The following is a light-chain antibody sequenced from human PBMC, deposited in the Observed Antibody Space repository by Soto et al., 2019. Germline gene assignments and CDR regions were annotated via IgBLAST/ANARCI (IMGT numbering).Light chain of an antibody. Sequence: QSVLTQPPSVSGAPGQRVTISCTGSSSNIGAGFDVHWYHQIAGTAPKLLIYGNSNRPSGVPDRFSGSKSGNTASLTVSGLQPEDEADYYCISYAGTAYAFGTGTKVTVL. CDR3: ISYAGTAYA. V-gene: IGLV1-40*01. J-gene: IGLJ1*01. CDR2: GNS. CDR1: SSNIGAGFD.